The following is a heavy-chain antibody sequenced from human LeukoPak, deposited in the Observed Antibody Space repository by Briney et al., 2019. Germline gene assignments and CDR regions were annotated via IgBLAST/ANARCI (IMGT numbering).Heavy chain of an antibody. CDR2: IYPGDSDT. V-gene: IGHV5-51*01. CDR3: AKQCAGHGSGWFSDY. CDR1: GYIFTNHW. D-gene: IGHD6-19*01. Sequence: GESLKISCKASGYIFTNHWIGWVRQMPGKGLEWMGIIYPGDSDTRYSPSFQGQVTISADKSISTAYLQWSSLKASDSAMYCCAKQCAGHGSGWFSDYWGQGTLVTVSS. J-gene: IGHJ4*02.